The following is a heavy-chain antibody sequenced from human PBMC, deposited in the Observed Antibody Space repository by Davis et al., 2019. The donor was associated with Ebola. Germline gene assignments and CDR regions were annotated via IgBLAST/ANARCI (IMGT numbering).Heavy chain of an antibody. CDR3: ARSSYQPDY. D-gene: IGHD2-2*01. CDR2: INPDGSFT. J-gene: IGHJ4*02. Sequence: PGGSLRLSCAASGFTLTNAWMSWVRQAPGKGLVWVSRINPDGSFTDYADSVKGRFSISRDSTSNTLYLQMNGLRAEDTAVYYCARSSYQPDYWGQGTLVTVSS. CDR1: GFTLTNAW. V-gene: IGHV3-74*01.